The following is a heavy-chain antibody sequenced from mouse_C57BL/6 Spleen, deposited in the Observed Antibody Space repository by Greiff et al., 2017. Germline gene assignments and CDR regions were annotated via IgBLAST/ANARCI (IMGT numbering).Heavy chain of an antibody. D-gene: IGHD2-5*01. CDR2: IDPENGDT. CDR3: TTEDYSNSAWLAY. Sequence: EVKVVESGAELVRPGASVKLSCTASGFNFTDDYMHWVKQRPEQGLEWIGWIDPENGDTEYASKFQGKATVTADTSSNTAYLQLSSHTSEDAAVYYCTTEDYSNSAWLAYWGQGTLVTVSA. CDR1: GFNFTDDY. J-gene: IGHJ3*01. V-gene: IGHV14-4*01.